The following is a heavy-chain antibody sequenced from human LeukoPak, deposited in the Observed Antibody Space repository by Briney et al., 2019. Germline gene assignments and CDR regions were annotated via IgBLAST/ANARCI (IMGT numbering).Heavy chain of an antibody. CDR1: GDPISSGSYY. J-gene: IGHJ4*02. CDR3: ARLRYDILTGCFDY. D-gene: IGHD3-9*01. Sequence: SETLSLTCTVSGDPISSGSYYWGWIRQPPGKGLEWIGSVYNSGSKHYNPSLKSRVTIFEDTSKNQFSLKLSSVTAADTAVYYCARLRYDILTGCFDYWGQGTLVTVSS. V-gene: IGHV4-39*01. CDR2: VYNSGSK.